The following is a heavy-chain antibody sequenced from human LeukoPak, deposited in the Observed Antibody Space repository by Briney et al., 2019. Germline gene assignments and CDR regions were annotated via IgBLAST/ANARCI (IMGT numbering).Heavy chain of an antibody. Sequence: GESLKISCKGSGYIFTSYWIAWVRQMPGKGLEWMRIIYPGDSDTRYSPSFQGQVTISADKSISTAYLQWSSLKASDTAMYYCARRSGCFQGDYYFDYWGQGTLVTVSS. D-gene: IGHD1-26*01. J-gene: IGHJ4*02. V-gene: IGHV5-51*01. CDR3: ARRSGCFQGDYYFDY. CDR1: GYIFTSYW. CDR2: IYPGDSDT.